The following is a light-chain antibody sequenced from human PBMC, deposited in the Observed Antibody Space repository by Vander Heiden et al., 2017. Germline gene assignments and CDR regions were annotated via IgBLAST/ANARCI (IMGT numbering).Light chain of an antibody. V-gene: IGKV4-1*01. CDR2: WAS. J-gene: IGKJ2*03. Sequence: DIVMTQSPDSLAVSLGERATINCKSSQSVLYSSNNKNYLAWYQQKPGQPPKLLIYWASTRESGVPDRFSGSGSGTDFTLTISSLHAEDVAVYYCQQYYSTPPYSFGPETNPGMK. CDR3: QQYYSTPPYS. CDR1: QSVLYSSNNKNY.